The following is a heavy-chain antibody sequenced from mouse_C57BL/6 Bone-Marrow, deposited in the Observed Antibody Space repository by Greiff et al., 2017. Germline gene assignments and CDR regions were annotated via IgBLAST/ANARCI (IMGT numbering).Heavy chain of an antibody. J-gene: IGHJ3*01. Sequence: DVMLVESGGDLVKPGGSLKLSCAASGFTFSSYGMSWVRQTPDKRLEWVATISSGGSYTYYPDSVKGRFTISRDNAKNTLYLQMSSLKSEDTAMEYCASTGRTYWGQGTLVTVSA. CDR1: GFTFSSYG. V-gene: IGHV5-6*02. CDR3: ASTGRTY. CDR2: ISSGGSYT. D-gene: IGHD1-1*01.